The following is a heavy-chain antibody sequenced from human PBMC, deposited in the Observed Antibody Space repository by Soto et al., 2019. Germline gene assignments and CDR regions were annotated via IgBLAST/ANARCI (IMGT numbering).Heavy chain of an antibody. CDR1: GFTFSSYG. CDR3: ARDPGFYAFDI. V-gene: IGHV3-33*01. CDR2: IWYDGSNK. Sequence: QVQLVESGGGVVQPGRSLRLSCAASGFTFSSYGMHWVRQAPGEGLEWVAVIWYDGSNKYYADSVKGRFTISRDNSKNTLYLQMNSLRAEDTAVYYCARDPGFYAFDIWGQGTMVTVSS. J-gene: IGHJ3*02. D-gene: IGHD3-3*01.